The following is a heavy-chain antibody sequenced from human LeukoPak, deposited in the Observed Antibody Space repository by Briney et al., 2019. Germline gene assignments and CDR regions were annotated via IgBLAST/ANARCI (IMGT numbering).Heavy chain of an antibody. Sequence: PGGSLRLSCAASGFTFTSYGISWVRQAPGQGLEWMGWISAYNGNTNYAQKLQGRVTMTTDTSTSTAYMELRSLRSDDTAVYYCARGARELRNWFDPWGQGTLVTVSS. V-gene: IGHV1-18*01. CDR1: GFTFTSYG. J-gene: IGHJ5*02. CDR2: ISAYNGNT. D-gene: IGHD1-26*01. CDR3: ARGARELRNWFDP.